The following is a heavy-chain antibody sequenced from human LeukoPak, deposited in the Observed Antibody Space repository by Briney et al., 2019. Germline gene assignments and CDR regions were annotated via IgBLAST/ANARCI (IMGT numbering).Heavy chain of an antibody. D-gene: IGHD5-18*01. J-gene: IGHJ4*02. CDR1: GGSVSSGSYY. CDR3: ERERTDTSMDY. Sequence: PSQTLSLTCTVSGGSVSSGSYYWTWIRQPAGKGLEWIGRIYTSGSTNHNPSLKSRVTISLDTSKNQFSLKLISVTAADTAVYFCERERTDTSMDYWGQGTLVTVSS. V-gene: IGHV4-61*02. CDR2: IYTSGST.